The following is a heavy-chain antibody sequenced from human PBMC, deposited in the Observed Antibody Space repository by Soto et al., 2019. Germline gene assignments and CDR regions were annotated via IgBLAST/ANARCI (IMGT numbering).Heavy chain of an antibody. V-gene: IGHV3-66*01. J-gene: IGHJ4*02. Sequence: PGGSLRLSCAASEFTVSSNYMSWVRQAPGKGLEWVSILYSVGTTYYADSVKGRFTISRDNSKNTLYLQMNSLRAEDTAVYYCAAGPLRNVILDYWGQGTLVTVSS. CDR3: AAGPLRNVILDY. CDR1: EFTVSSNY. CDR2: LYSVGTT.